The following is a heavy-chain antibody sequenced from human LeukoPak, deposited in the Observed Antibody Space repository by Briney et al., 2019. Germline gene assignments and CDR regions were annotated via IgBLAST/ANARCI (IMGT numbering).Heavy chain of an antibody. J-gene: IGHJ3*02. CDR3: ARHITPDAFDI. CDR2: IYYSENT. CDR1: GGSISSYY. D-gene: IGHD1-14*01. Sequence: SETLSLTCTVSGGSISSYYWSWIRQPPGKGLEWIGYIYYSENTNYNPSLKSRVTISVDTSKNQLSLKLISVTAADTAVYYYARHITPDAFDIWGQGTMVTVSS. V-gene: IGHV4-59*01.